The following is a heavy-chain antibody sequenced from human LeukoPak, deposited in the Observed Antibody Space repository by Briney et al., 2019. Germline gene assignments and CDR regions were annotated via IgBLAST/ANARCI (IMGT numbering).Heavy chain of an antibody. CDR1: GYSISSNYY. Sequence: SETLSLTCAVSGYSISSNYYWGWIRPPPGKGLEWIGSIYHSGSTYYKPSPKSRFTISLDTSKNHFSLTLPSVTAADTAVYYCARRGGHFDYWGQGTLVTVSS. V-gene: IGHV4-38-2*01. D-gene: IGHD3-10*01. J-gene: IGHJ4*02. CDR2: IYHSGST. CDR3: ARRGGHFDY.